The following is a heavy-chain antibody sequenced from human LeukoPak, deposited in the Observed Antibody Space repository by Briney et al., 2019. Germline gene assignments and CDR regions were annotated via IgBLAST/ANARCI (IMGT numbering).Heavy chain of an antibody. Sequence: PSETLSLTCTVSGYSISSGYYWGWIRQPPGKGLEWIGSIYHSGSTYYNPSLKNRVTISVDTSKNQFSLKLSSVTAADTAVYYCARDVRSDFWSGYYQYNWFDPWGQGTLVTVSS. CDR2: IYHSGST. CDR1: GYSISSGYY. V-gene: IGHV4-38-2*02. D-gene: IGHD3-3*01. CDR3: ARDVRSDFWSGYYQYNWFDP. J-gene: IGHJ5*02.